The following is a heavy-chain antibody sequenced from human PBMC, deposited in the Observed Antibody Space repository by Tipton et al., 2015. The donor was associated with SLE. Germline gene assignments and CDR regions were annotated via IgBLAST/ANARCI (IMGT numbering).Heavy chain of an antibody. V-gene: IGHV3-21*04. CDR1: GFTFSSYS. D-gene: IGHD1-26*01. J-gene: IGHJ6*03. CDR3: AREGVGATLAFNYYMDV. Sequence: SLRLSCAASGFTFSSYSMNWVRQAPGKGLEWVSSISSSSSYIYYADSVKGRFTISRDNAKNSLYLQMNSLRAEDTAVYYCAREGVGATLAFNYYMDVWGKGTTVTVS. CDR2: ISSSSSYI.